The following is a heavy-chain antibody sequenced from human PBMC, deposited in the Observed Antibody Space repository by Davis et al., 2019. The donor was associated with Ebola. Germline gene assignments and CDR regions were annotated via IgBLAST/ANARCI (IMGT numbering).Heavy chain of an antibody. V-gene: IGHV3-48*02. CDR1: GFSFNIYG. J-gene: IGHJ6*02. D-gene: IGHD2-15*01. CDR2: IGASGEGI. CDR3: ARRILGDSRGAVDV. Sequence: PGGSLRLSCAASGFSFNIYGMYWFRQPPGKGLEWVSYIGASGEGISYADSVKGRFTISRDNAKDSLYLHMNSLRDDDMAVYYCARRILGDSRGAVDVWGQGTTVTVSS.